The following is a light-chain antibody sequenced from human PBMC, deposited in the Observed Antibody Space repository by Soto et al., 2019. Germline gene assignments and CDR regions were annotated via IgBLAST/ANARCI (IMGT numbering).Light chain of an antibody. V-gene: IGKV3-15*01. CDR2: DAS. Sequence: IVMTQSPATLSVSPGGRATLSCRSSRGISSNLAWYQQKPGQAPRLLIYDASTRATGIPARFSGSGSGTEFTLTISSLQSEDFAVYYCHQYNNWPPWTFGQGTKVDIK. J-gene: IGKJ1*01. CDR1: RGISSN. CDR3: HQYNNWPPWT.